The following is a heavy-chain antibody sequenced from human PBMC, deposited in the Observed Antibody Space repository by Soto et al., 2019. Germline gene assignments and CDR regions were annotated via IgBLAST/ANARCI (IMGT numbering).Heavy chain of an antibody. V-gene: IGHV3-48*03. Sequence: GSLRLSCTASGFIVSSHEVNWFRQAPGRGLEWLSYINGVDGTTYYADSVKGRFSVSRDNAENSFHLQMNSLRVEDTAVYYCARETPHCGGDCLDYWGQGTLVTVSS. CDR3: ARETPHCGGDCLDY. CDR2: INGVDGTT. D-gene: IGHD2-21*02. CDR1: GFIVSSHE. J-gene: IGHJ4*02.